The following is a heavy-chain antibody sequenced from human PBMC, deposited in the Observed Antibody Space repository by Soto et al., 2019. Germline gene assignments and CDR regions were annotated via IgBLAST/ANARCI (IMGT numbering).Heavy chain of an antibody. CDR1: GDSISSSTYY. J-gene: IGHJ4*02. CDR3: ARPYFSSSSMFDY. D-gene: IGHD6-6*01. CDR2: IYHTGTT. V-gene: IGHV4-39*01. Sequence: SETLSLTCTVSGDSISSSTYYWGWIRQPPGKGLEWIGCIYHTGTTYYNPSLKSRVTISVDTSKNQFSLKLSSVTAADTAVYYCARPYFSSSSMFDYWGQGTLVTVS.